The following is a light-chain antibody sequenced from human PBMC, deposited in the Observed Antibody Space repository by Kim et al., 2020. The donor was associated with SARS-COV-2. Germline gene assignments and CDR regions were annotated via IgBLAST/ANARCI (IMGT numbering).Light chain of an antibody. CDR2: NND. CDR1: SSNIESNT. V-gene: IGLV1-44*01. J-gene: IGLJ3*02. CDR3: ATWDDGLDGPV. Sequence: QSVLTQPPSASGTPGQRVTISCSGSSSNIESNTVNWYQQLPGAAPKLLIYNNDQRPSVVPDRFSGSKSATSASLAISGLHSEDEADYFCATWDDGLDGPVFGGGTQLTVL.